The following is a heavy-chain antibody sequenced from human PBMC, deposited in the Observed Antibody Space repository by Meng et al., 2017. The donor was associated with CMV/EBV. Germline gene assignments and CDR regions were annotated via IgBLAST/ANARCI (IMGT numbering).Heavy chain of an antibody. Sequence: HLVLSAAVGKRPGASMKVSCKASGYTFTGYYMHWGRQAPGQGLEWMGWINPNSGGTNYAQKFQGRVTMTRDTSISTAYMELSRLRSDDTAVYYCARVQVRGEMATPAGYWGQGTLVTVSS. CDR1: GYTFTGYY. D-gene: IGHD5-24*01. V-gene: IGHV1-2*02. J-gene: IGHJ4*02. CDR3: ARVQVRGEMATPAGY. CDR2: INPNSGGT.